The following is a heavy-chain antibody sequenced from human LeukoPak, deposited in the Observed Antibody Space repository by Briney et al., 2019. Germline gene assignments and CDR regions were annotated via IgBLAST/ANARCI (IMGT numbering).Heavy chain of an antibody. CDR1: GYSFTSYW. D-gene: IGHD6-13*01. CDR3: ARQVSSSWYSDAFDI. V-gene: IGHV5-51*01. CDR2: IYPGDSDT. J-gene: IGHJ3*02. Sequence: GESLKISCKGSGYSFTSYWIGWVRQMPGKGLEWMGIIYPGDSDTRYSPSFQGQVTISADKSISTAYLQWSSLKASDTAMYYCARQVSSSWYSDAFDILGQGTMVTVSS.